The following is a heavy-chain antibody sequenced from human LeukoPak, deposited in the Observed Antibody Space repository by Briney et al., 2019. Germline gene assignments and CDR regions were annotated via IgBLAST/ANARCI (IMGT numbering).Heavy chain of an antibody. V-gene: IGHV5-51*01. CDR2: IYPDDSET. CDR3: ARSRDFRVVEDAFDV. J-gene: IGHJ3*01. Sequence: GESLKISCKGPRYSLSRYWIGWVRQMPGKGLEWMGLIYPDDSETRYSPSFQGQVTMSVDKSLSTAYLQWSSLKASDTAMYYCARSRDFRVVEDAFDVWGQGTMVTVSS. D-gene: IGHD3-3*01. CDR1: RYSLSRYW.